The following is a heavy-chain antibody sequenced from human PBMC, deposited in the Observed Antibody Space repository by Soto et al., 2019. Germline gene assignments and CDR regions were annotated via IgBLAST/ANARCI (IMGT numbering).Heavy chain of an antibody. Sequence: EVQLVESGGGLVQPGGSLRLSCVASGFTFSRYEMNWVRQAPGKGLEWVAYISSSGSSIFYADSVKGRFSISRDNDNSSLYLLMNRLRVDDTAVYFCARDRGYTTGWYGGALDFWGQGTLVSVSS. D-gene: IGHD6-19*01. CDR2: ISSSGSSI. V-gene: IGHV3-48*03. CDR3: ARDRGYTTGWYGGALDF. J-gene: IGHJ4*02. CDR1: GFTFSRYE.